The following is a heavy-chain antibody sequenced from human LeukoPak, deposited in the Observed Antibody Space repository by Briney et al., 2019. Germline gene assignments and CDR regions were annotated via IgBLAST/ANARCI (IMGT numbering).Heavy chain of an antibody. Sequence: ASVKVSCKASGYTFTSYDINWVRQATGQGLEWMGWMNPNSGNTGYAQKFQGRVTITADESTSTAYMELSSLRSEDTAVYYCARDGYNGDYWGQGTLVTVSS. CDR2: MNPNSGNT. D-gene: IGHD5-24*01. CDR3: ARDGYNGDY. CDR1: GYTFTSYD. V-gene: IGHV1-8*01. J-gene: IGHJ4*02.